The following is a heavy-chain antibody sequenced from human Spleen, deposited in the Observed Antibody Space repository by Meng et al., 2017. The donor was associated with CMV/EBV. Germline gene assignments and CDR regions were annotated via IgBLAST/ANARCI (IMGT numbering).Heavy chain of an antibody. V-gene: IGHV4-34*01. D-gene: IGHD6-13*01. Sequence: QVQLQQGGAGLLKPSDTLSRTCAVYGGSFSGYYWSWIRQPPGKGLEWIGEINHSGSTNYNPSLKSRVTISVDTSKNQFSLKLSSVTAADTAVYYCASHIAAAGTGYWGQGTLVTVSS. J-gene: IGHJ4*02. CDR3: ASHIAAAGTGY. CDR1: GGSFSGYY. CDR2: INHSGST.